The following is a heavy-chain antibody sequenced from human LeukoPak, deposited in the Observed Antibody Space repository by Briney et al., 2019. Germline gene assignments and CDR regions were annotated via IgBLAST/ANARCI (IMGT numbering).Heavy chain of an antibody. CDR3: ARYYYDSSGYYRTHFDY. Sequence: SVKVSCKASGGTFSSYAISWVRQAPGQGLEWMGRIIPILGIANYAQKFQGRVTITADKSTSTAYMELSSLRSEDTAVYYCARYYYDSSGYYRTHFDYWGQGTLVTVSS. D-gene: IGHD3-22*01. CDR1: GGTFSSYA. J-gene: IGHJ4*02. V-gene: IGHV1-69*04. CDR2: IIPILGIA.